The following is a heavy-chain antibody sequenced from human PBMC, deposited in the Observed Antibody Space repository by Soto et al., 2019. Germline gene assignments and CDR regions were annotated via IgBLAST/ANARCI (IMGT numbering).Heavy chain of an antibody. CDR2: IYPGDSDT. Sequence: GESLKISCKASGYGFTSYWIIWVRQMPGKGLEWMGIIYPGDSDTRYSPSFQGQVTISADKSISTAYLQWSSLKASDTAMYYCARRYCSSTSCTRGGWFDPWGQGTLVTVSS. CDR3: ARRYCSSTSCTRGGWFDP. CDR1: GYGFTSYW. V-gene: IGHV5-51*01. J-gene: IGHJ5*02. D-gene: IGHD2-2*01.